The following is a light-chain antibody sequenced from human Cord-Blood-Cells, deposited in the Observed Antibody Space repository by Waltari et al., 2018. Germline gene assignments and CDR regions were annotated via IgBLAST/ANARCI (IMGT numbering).Light chain of an antibody. CDR2: GNS. CDR3: QSYDSSLSVNYV. CDR1: SSNIGAGYD. V-gene: IGLV1-40*01. J-gene: IGLJ1*01. Sequence: QSVLTQPPSVSGAPGQRVTISCTGSSSNIGAGYDVHWYQQLPGTAPKLLIYGNSKRPSGVPDRFSGSKSGTSASLAITGRQAEDEADYYCQSYDSSLSVNYVFGTGTKVTVL.